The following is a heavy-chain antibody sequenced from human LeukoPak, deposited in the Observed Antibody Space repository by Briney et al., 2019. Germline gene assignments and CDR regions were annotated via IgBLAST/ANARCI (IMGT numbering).Heavy chain of an antibody. J-gene: IGHJ6*02. Sequence: GGSLRLSCAASGFSFSSYAMHWVRQAPGKGLERVAVISYDGSNKYYADSVKGRFTISRDNSKNTLYLQMNSLRAEDTAVYYCARDASYCSSTSCDYYYYGMDVWSQGTTVTVSS. V-gene: IGHV3-30-3*01. CDR1: GFSFSSYA. CDR3: ARDASYCSSTSCDYYYYGMDV. CDR2: ISYDGSNK. D-gene: IGHD2-2*01.